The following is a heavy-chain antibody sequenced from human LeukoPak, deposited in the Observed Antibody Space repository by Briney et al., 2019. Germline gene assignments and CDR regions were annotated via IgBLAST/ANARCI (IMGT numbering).Heavy chain of an antibody. Sequence: GESLRLSCSASGFVFSIYTMYWVRQAPGKGPEYVSTISGSGNGFSIYYADSVKGRFTISRDDSKSILYLQMYGLRSEDTAVYYCVKDFGRVRGTPDSWGQGTLVTVSS. D-gene: IGHD3-16*01. J-gene: IGHJ4*02. CDR2: ISGSGNGFSI. CDR1: GFVFSIYT. V-gene: IGHV3-64D*06. CDR3: VKDFGRVRGTPDS.